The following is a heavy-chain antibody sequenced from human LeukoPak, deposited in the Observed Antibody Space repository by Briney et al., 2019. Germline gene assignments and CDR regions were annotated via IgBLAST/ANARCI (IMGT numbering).Heavy chain of an antibody. CDR1: GFTVSTSY. J-gene: IGHJ4*02. D-gene: IGHD6-19*01. Sequence: GGSLRLSCAASGFTVSTSYMSWVRQAPGEGLEWVSAIYSGGSTYYADPAKGRFAISRDSSKNTLYLQMNSLRAEDTAVYYCARARGWYSYLGYWGQGILVTVPS. CDR2: IYSGGST. CDR3: ARARGWYSYLGY. V-gene: IGHV3-53*01.